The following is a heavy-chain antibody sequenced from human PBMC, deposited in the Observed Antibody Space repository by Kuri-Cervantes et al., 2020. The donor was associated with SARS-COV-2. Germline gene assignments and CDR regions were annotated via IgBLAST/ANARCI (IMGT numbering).Heavy chain of an antibody. Sequence: GGSLRLSCAASGFTFSSYAMSWVRQAPGKGLEWVSAISGSGGSTYYADSVKGRFTISRDNSKNTLYLQMNSLRAEDTAVYYCARRITMVRVAWVYFDYWGRGTLVTVSS. CDR1: GFTFSSYA. D-gene: IGHD3-10*01. J-gene: IGHJ4*02. CDR3: ARRITMVRVAWVYFDY. V-gene: IGHV3-23*01. CDR2: ISGSGGST.